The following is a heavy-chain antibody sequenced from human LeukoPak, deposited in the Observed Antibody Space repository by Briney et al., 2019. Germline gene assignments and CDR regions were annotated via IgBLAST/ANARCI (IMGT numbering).Heavy chain of an antibody. CDR1: GDSISSSNW. CDR2: IYHSGST. Sequence: PSETLSLTCAVSGDSISSSNWWNWVRQRPGEGLEWIGQIYHSGSTNYNPCLKTRVTISVDKSKSHLYLNLNTVTGGDTAVYYCTTLGYCGGDCYSEGIGPMVAFDIWGQGTMVTVSS. CDR3: TTLGYCGGDCYSEGIGPMVAFDI. J-gene: IGHJ3*02. V-gene: IGHV4-4*02. D-gene: IGHD2-21*02.